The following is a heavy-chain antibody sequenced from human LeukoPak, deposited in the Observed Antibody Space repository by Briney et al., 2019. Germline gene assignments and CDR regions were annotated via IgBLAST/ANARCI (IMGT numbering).Heavy chain of an antibody. CDR3: ARDTEGYSSSFHWFDP. CDR1: GFTFSSYA. J-gene: IGHJ5*02. CDR2: ISYDGNNK. D-gene: IGHD6-6*01. Sequence: PGGSLRLSCAASGFTFSSYAMHWVRQAPGKGLEWVAVISYDGNNKYYADSVKGRFTISRDNSKNTLYLQMNSLRAEDTAAYYCARDTEGYSSSFHWFDPWGQGTLVTVSS. V-gene: IGHV3-30-3*01.